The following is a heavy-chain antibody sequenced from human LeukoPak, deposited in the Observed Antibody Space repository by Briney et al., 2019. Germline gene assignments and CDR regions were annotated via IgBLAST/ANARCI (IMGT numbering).Heavy chain of an antibody. Sequence: SSETLSLTCTVSGGSIGSYHWSWIRQPPGKGLEWIGYIYYSGSTNYNPSLKSRVTISVDTSKNQFSLKLSSVTAADTAVYYCAREQYSSSWYDYWGQGTLVTVSS. CDR3: AREQYSSSWYDY. J-gene: IGHJ4*02. CDR2: IYYSGST. D-gene: IGHD6-13*01. CDR1: GGSIGSYH. V-gene: IGHV4-59*01.